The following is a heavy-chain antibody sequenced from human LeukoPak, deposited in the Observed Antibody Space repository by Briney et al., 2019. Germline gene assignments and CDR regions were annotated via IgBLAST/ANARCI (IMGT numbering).Heavy chain of an antibody. CDR2: FYSSGSY. V-gene: IGHV4-4*07. CDR3: ARLFPATGTPYYYIMDV. Sequence: KSSETLSLTCTVSGGSISNYYRSWIRQPAGKGLEWIGRFYSSGSYNYNPSLKSRVTMSVDTSKNQFSLRLSSVTAADTAVYYCARLFPATGTPYYYIMDVWGQGTTVTVSS. D-gene: IGHD6-13*01. CDR1: GGSISNYY. J-gene: IGHJ6*02.